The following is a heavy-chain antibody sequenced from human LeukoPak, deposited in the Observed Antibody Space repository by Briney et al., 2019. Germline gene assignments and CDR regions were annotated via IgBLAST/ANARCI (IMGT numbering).Heavy chain of an antibody. CDR1: GGTFSSYA. J-gene: IGHJ4*02. CDR3: ERDDGGWSHRGGYFDY. CDR2: IIPIFGTA. D-gene: IGHD6-19*01. V-gene: IGHV1-69*05. Sequence: SVKVSCKASGGTFSSYAISWVRQAPGQGLEWMGRIIPIFGTANYAQKFQGRVTITTDESTSTAYMELSRLTSEDTAVYYCERDDGGWSHRGGYFDYWGQGTLVTVSS.